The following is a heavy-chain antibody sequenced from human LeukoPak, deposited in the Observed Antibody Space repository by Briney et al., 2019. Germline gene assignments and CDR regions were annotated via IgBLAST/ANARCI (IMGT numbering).Heavy chain of an antibody. CDR1: GFTFSSYS. J-gene: IGHJ1*01. D-gene: IGHD5-24*01. V-gene: IGHV3-21*01. Sequence: KPGGSLRLPCAASGFTFSSYSMNWVRQAPGKGLEWASSISSSSSYIYYADSVKGRFTISRDNAKNSLYLQMNSLRAEDTAVYYCARDLGRDGYSSEYFQHWGQGTLVTVSS. CDR2: ISSSSSYI. CDR3: ARDLGRDGYSSEYFQH.